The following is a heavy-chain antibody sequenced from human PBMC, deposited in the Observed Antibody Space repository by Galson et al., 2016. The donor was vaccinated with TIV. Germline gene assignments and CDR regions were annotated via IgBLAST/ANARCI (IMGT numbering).Heavy chain of an antibody. CDR2: ISTYNGDT. Sequence: CKASGYTFTSNGISWVRQAPGQELEWMGWISTYNGDTNHAQKFQARVTMTTDTSTSTAYMELRSLRSDNTAVYYCARSNGGSYRAPSFDYWGQGTLVTVSS. CDR1: GYTFTSNG. CDR3: ARSNGGSYRAPSFDY. D-gene: IGHD1-26*01. J-gene: IGHJ4*02. V-gene: IGHV1-18*01.